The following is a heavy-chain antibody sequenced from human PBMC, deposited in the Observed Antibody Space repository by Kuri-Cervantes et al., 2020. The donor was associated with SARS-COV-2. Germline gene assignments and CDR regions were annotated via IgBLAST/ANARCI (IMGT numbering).Heavy chain of an antibody. Sequence: SDTLSFTCVVYSGSCSCYYWTWIRQPPGKGLEWIGEINHSGSTNYNPSLKSRVIISVDTSKNQFSLKLSSVTAADTAVYYCARDTGGYLGYWGQGTLVTVSS. CDR3: ARDTGGYLGY. CDR1: SGSCSCYY. CDR2: INHSGST. J-gene: IGHJ4*02. D-gene: IGHD3-16*01. V-gene: IGHV4-34*01.